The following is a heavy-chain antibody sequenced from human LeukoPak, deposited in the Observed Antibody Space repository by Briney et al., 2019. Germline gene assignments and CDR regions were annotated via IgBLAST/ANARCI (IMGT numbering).Heavy chain of an antibody. Sequence: GGSLRLSCAASGFTLSTYWMSWVRQAPGKGLEWVANIKEDGSEKYYVDSVKGRFTMSRDNAKNSLYLQMNSLRAEDTAVYYCARADYYGSGNNYWKWGQGTLVTVSS. CDR1: GFTLSTYW. D-gene: IGHD3-10*01. V-gene: IGHV3-7*01. CDR3: ARADYYGSGNNYWK. CDR2: IKEDGSEK. J-gene: IGHJ4*02.